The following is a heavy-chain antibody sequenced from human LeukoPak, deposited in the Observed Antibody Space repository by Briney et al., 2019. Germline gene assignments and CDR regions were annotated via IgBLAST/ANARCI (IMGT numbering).Heavy chain of an antibody. V-gene: IGHV4-59*08. CDR2: IYYSGST. Sequence: PSETLSLTCTVSGGSISSYYWSWIRQPPGKGLEWIGYIYYSGSTNYNPSLKSRVTTSVDTSKNQFSLKLSSVTAADTAVYYCARKLGGRFDYWGQGTLVTVSS. CDR3: ARKLGGRFDY. CDR1: GGSISSYY. D-gene: IGHD2-15*01. J-gene: IGHJ4*02.